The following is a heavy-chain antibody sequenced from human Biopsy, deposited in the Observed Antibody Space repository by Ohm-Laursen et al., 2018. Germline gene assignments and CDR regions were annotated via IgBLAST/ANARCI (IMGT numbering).Heavy chain of an antibody. V-gene: IGHV3-30*02. CDR1: GFTFNNYG. CDR3: AKDRYNYTPIGGFSMDV. CDR2: IFYDGSNT. Sequence: SLRLSCAASGFTFNNYGMQWVRQAPGKGLEWVAFIFYDGSNTYYAGSVKGRFTVSRDNSRDTLYLQMSSLRAEDTAVYYCAKDRYNYTPIGGFSMDVWGQGTTVTVSS. D-gene: IGHD5-18*01. J-gene: IGHJ6*02.